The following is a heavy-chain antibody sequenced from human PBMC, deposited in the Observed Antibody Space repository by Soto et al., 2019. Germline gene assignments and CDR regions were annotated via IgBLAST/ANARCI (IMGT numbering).Heavy chain of an antibody. J-gene: IGHJ3*01. D-gene: IGHD2-8*01. CDR3: ARLMRYWGDAFEL. CDR2: IIPVFDKA. Sequence: QVQLVQSGADVKKPGSSVQVSCKTSGGPFGSSAISWVRQAPAQGLEWMGEIIPVFDKANYAQNFQGRLTITADERTGSVFMHLTSLRSADTSVYFCARLMRYWGDAFELWGLGTFVPVSS. CDR1: GGPFGSSA. V-gene: IGHV1-69*19.